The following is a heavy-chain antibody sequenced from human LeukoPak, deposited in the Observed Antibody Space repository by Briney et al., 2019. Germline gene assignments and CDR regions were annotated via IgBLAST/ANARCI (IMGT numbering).Heavy chain of an antibody. CDR2: INPNSGGT. CDR1: GYTFTSYA. Sequence: ASVKVSCKASGYTFTSYAINLVRQATRQGLEWIGWINPNSGGTNYAQKFQGKVTMTRDTCISTAYMELRRLRSGDTAVYYCVRDPHYYDSSGYLYYFDYWGQGNLVTVSS. J-gene: IGHJ4*02. D-gene: IGHD3-22*01. CDR3: VRDPHYYDSSGYLYYFDY. V-gene: IGHV1-2*02.